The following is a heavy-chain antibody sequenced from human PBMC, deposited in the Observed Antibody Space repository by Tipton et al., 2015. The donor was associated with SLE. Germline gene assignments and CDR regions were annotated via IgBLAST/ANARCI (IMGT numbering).Heavy chain of an antibody. V-gene: IGHV4-39*07. J-gene: IGHJ6*02. CDR2: VYDSGTT. CDR1: GGYITSDIYY. D-gene: IGHD2-15*01. Sequence: TLSLTCTVSGGYITSDIYYWGWIRQPPGKGLEWMGSVYDSGTTYYNPSLKSRVIMSVDTSKTQFSLKLSSLTAADTAVYYCARVVAVGATHYYDVDVWGQGTTVTVSS. CDR3: ARVVAVGATHYYDVDV.